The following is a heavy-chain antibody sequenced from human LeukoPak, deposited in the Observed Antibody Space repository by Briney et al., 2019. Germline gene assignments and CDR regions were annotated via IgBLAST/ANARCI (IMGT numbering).Heavy chain of an antibody. CDR2: IYWDDDK. D-gene: IGHD4-23*01. CDR1: GFSRSTRGVG. V-gene: IGHV2-5*02. J-gene: IGHJ3*02. CDR3: ASRLLKLFTDAFDI. Sequence: SATTLVNPTQTLTLTCTFSGFSRSTRGVGVGWIRQPPAKAPEWLALIYWDDDKRYSQYLKSRLTITNDNSKNQVVLTMTNMDPVDTATYYCASRLLKLFTDAFDIWGQGTMVTVSS.